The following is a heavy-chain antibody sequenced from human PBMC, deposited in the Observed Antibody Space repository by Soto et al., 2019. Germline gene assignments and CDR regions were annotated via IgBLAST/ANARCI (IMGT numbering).Heavy chain of an antibody. D-gene: IGHD2-15*01. CDR2: VSASGSIT. V-gene: IGHV3-23*01. CDR3: AKGDCTGGRCYRGFDY. J-gene: IGHJ4*02. Sequence: EVQVLESGGGLVQPGGSLRLSGAASGFTFSSYDMNWVRQAPGKGLEWVSGVSASGSITSYADSAKGRFTISRDNAKNTVFLQMTGLRAEDTAVYFCAKGDCTGGRCYRGFDYWGQGTLVTVSS. CDR1: GFTFSSYD.